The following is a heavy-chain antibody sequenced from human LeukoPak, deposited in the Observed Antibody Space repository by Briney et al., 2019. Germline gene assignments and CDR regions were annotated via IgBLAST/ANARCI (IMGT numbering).Heavy chain of an antibody. CDR1: GFTFSSCG. CDR2: IWYDGTNK. J-gene: IGHJ4*02. V-gene: IGHV3-33*01. Sequence: GRSLRLSCAASGFTFSSCGMHWVRQAPGKGLEWVAVIWYDGTNKYYTDSVKGRFTISRDNSKNMLYVQMNSLRVEDTAVYYCARESGVATMEYWGQGTLVTVSS. CDR3: ARESGVATMEY. D-gene: IGHD5-24*01.